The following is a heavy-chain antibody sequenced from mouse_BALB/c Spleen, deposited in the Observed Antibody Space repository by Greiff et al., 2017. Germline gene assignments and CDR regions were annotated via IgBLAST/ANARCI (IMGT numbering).Heavy chain of an antibody. CDR3: ARHDGDGYPGWFAY. CDR1: EYEFPSHD. D-gene: IGHD2-3*01. V-gene: IGHV5-2*01. J-gene: IGHJ3*01. CDR2: INSDGGST. Sequence: EVMLVESGGGLVQPGESLKLSCESNEYEFPSHDMSWVRKTPEKRLELVAAINSDGGSTYYPDTMERRFIISRDNTKKTLYLQMSSLRSEATALYYCARHDGDGYPGWFAYWGQGTLVTVSA.